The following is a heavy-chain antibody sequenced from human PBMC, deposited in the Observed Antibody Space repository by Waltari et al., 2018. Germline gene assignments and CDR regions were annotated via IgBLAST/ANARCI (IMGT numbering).Heavy chain of an antibody. V-gene: IGHV3-9*01. CDR3: AKDGGDGYNTRGFDY. D-gene: IGHD3-16*01. CDR1: GFTFDDYA. CDR2: INWKSGNI. J-gene: IGHJ4*02. Sequence: EVQLVESGGGLVQPGRSLRLSCAASGFTFDDYAMHWVRQAPGKGLEWVPGINWKSGNIAYADSVKGRFTISRDNAKNSLYLQMNSLRAEDTALYYCAKDGGDGYNTRGFDYWGQGTLVTVSS.